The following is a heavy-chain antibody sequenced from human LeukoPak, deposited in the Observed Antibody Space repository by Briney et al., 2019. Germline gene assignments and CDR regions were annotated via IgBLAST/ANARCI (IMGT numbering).Heavy chain of an antibody. CDR2: IYCSGST. V-gene: IGHV4-59*08. Sequence: SETLSLTCTVSGDSSSTCSWTWIRQPPGKGLEWMGDIYCSGSTDHNPSRMSRVTFSVDTSKNQLSLKLNSVTAADTALYYCARLGRVAAAGAYAYLSLDVWGQGITVTVSS. D-gene: IGHD6-19*01. CDR3: ARLGRVAAAGAYAYLSLDV. CDR1: GDSSSTCS. J-gene: IGHJ6*02.